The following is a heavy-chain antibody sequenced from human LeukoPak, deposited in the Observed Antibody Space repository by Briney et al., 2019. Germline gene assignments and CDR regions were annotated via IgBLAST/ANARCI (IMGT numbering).Heavy chain of an antibody. CDR2: INHSGST. J-gene: IGHJ1*01. Sequence: SETLSLTCAVYGGSFSGYYWSWIRQPPGKGLEWIGEINHSGSTNYNPSLKSRVTISVDTSKNQFSLKLSSATAADTAVYYCARVAIVVVPAAIPGRYFQHWGQGTLVTVSS. V-gene: IGHV4-34*01. D-gene: IGHD2-2*02. CDR1: GGSFSGYY. CDR3: ARVAIVVVPAAIPGRYFQH.